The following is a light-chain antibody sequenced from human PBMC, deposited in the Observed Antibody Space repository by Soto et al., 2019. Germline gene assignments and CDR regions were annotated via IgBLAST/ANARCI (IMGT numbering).Light chain of an antibody. J-gene: IGLJ3*02. CDR3: LLYVGSGIHWV. CDR1: SGSVSTNNY. CDR2: NTN. V-gene: IGLV8-61*01. Sequence: QTVVTQEPSFSVSPGGTITLTCGLNSGSVSTNNYPSWYQQTPGQAPRTLIYNTNTRSSGVPDRFSGSILGNQAALTITGAQADDECDYYCLLYVGSGIHWVFGGGTQLTVL.